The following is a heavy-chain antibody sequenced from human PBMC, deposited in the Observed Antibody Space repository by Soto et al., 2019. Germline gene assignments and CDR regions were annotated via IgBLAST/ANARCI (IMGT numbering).Heavy chain of an antibody. CDR1: GASIRSSTFY. J-gene: IGHJ6*02. V-gene: IGHV4-39*01. D-gene: IGHD4-17*01. CDR3: ARHEGSSFNGPDYGDYVAGEDYYYGMDV. CDR2: IYYDGST. Sequence: SETLSLTCTVSGASIRSSTFYWGWIRQPPGKGLESIANIYYDGSTYYNPSLKSRVTISVDTSKNQFSLKLSSVTAADTAVYYCARHEGSSFNGPDYGDYVAGEDYYYGMDVWGQGTTVTVSS.